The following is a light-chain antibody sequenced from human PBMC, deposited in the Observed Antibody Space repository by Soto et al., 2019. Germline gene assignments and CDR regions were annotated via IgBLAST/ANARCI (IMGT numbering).Light chain of an antibody. V-gene: IGLV2-8*01. Sequence: QSVLTQPPSASGSPGQSVTVSCTGTSSDVGAYNYVCWYQQHPGKAPKLIISEVTKRPSGVPDRFSGSKSGNTASLTVTGLQAEDEADYYCSSYAGSNNPWVFGGETKLTVL. CDR3: SSYAGSNNPWV. J-gene: IGLJ3*02. CDR1: SSDVGAYNY. CDR2: EVT.